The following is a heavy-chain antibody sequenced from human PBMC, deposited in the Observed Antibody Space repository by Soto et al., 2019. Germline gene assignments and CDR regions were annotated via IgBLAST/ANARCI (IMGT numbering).Heavy chain of an antibody. CDR1: GFTFSRHG. Sequence: GGSLRLSCVASGFTFSRHGLSWVRQAPGKGLEWVSTINPSGDSTFYADSEKGRFTISRDNSKNTVYLQMNSLSVGDTAVYLCAKVDVSTAGSFDYWGQGALVTVSS. J-gene: IGHJ4*02. CDR3: AKVDVSTAGSFDY. D-gene: IGHD6-13*01. V-gene: IGHV3-23*01. CDR2: INPSGDST.